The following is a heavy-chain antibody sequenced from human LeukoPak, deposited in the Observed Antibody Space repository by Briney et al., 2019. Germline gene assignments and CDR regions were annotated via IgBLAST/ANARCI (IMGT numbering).Heavy chain of an antibody. V-gene: IGHV3-48*02. D-gene: IGHD3-9*01. J-gene: IGHJ3*02. CDR1: GFTFSDYN. CDR3: VRDRYYLFDI. Sequence: GGSLRPSCAASGFTFSDYNMNWVRQAPGKGLEWVSFISTSGSNIGYADSVRGRFTISRDNGKNSLYVQMNSLRDEDTAVYYCVRDRYYLFDIWGQGTMLTVSS. CDR2: ISTSGSNI.